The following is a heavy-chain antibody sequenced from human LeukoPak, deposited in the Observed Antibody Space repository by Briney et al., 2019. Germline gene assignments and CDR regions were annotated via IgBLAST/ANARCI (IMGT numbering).Heavy chain of an antibody. CDR3: ARDEPRKGGLLSTDY. CDR2: INPNSGGT. V-gene: IGHV1-2*06. D-gene: IGHD2-21*02. J-gene: IGHJ4*02. Sequence: ASVKVSCKASGYTFTGYYMHCVRQAPGQGLEWMGRINPNSGGTNYAQKFQGRVTMTRDTSISTAYMELSRLRSDDTAVYYCARDEPRKGGLLSTDYWGQGTLVTVSS. CDR1: GYTFTGYY.